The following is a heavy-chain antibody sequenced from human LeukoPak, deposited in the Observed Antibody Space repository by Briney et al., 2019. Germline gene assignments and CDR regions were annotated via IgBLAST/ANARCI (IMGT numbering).Heavy chain of an antibody. CDR1: GDSISSSSYY. V-gene: IGHV4-39*07. J-gene: IGHJ4*02. CDR3: ARDQRFGARSDYFDY. D-gene: IGHD3-10*01. Sequence: SETLSLTCTVPGDSISSSSYYWGWIRQPPGKGLEWIGRIYYSGSTYYNPSLKSRATISVDTSKNQFSLKLSSVTAADTAVYYCARDQRFGARSDYFDYWGQGTLVTVSS. CDR2: IYYSGST.